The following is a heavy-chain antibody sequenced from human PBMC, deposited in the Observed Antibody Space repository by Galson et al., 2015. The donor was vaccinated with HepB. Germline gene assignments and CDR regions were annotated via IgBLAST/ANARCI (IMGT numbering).Heavy chain of an antibody. V-gene: IGHV1-2*02. Sequence: SVKVSCKASPYTFTNYYIHWVRQAPGQGLQWVGWINPSSGRTNYAPSLQDRVAMTRDTSIKTVYTELSSLKFDDSAIYFCARAVVPAAPSDSWGQGTLVTVSS. CDR2: INPSSGRT. J-gene: IGHJ5*01. CDR3: ARAVVPAAPSDS. CDR1: PYTFTNYY. D-gene: IGHD2-2*01.